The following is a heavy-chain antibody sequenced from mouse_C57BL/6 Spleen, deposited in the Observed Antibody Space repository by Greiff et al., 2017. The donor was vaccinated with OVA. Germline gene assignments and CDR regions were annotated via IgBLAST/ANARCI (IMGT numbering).Heavy chain of an antibody. Sequence: VQLQQSGPELVKPGASVKLSCKASGYTFTSYDINWVKQRPGQGLEWIGWIYPRDGSTKYNAKFKGKATLTVDTSSSTAYMELHSLTSEDSAVYFCARDMDDYDGGYAMDDWGQGTSVTVSS. CDR3: ARDMDDYDGGYAMDD. J-gene: IGHJ4*01. CDR2: IYPRDGST. V-gene: IGHV1-85*01. D-gene: IGHD2-4*01. CDR1: GYTFTSYD.